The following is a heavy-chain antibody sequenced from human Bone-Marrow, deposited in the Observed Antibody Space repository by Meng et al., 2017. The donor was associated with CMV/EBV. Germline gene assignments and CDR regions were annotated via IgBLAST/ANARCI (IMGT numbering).Heavy chain of an antibody. CDR3: ARPSEWNWFDP. Sequence: SQTLSLTCAVYGGSVSGYYRSWIRQPPGKGLEWIGEINHSGSTNYNPSLKSRVTMSVDTSKDQFSLKLRSVAAADTGVYYCARPSEWNWFDPWGQGTLVTVSS. J-gene: IGHJ5*02. V-gene: IGHV4-34*01. D-gene: IGHD3-3*01. CDR2: INHSGST. CDR1: GGSVSGYY.